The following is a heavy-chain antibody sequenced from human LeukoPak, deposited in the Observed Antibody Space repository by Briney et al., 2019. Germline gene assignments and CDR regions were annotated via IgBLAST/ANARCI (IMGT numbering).Heavy chain of an antibody. Sequence: PGGSLRLSCAASGFTFSRYYMNWVRQAPGKGLEWVASIKRDGSEQDYVDSVKGRFTISRDNAKNTLNLQMNSLRAEDTAVYYCARDLGQYYDTSDNWFDPWGQGTLVTVSS. D-gene: IGHD3-22*01. CDR2: IKRDGSEQ. V-gene: IGHV3-7*01. CDR1: GFTFSRYY. J-gene: IGHJ5*02. CDR3: ARDLGQYYDTSDNWFDP.